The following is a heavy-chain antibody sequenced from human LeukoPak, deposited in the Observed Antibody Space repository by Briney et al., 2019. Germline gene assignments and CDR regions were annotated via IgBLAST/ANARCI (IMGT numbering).Heavy chain of an antibody. CDR1: GFTFDGYG. CDR3: ARDKYDFWSGYYTHDAFDI. D-gene: IGHD3-3*01. CDR2: INWNGGST. Sequence: GGSLRLSCAASGFTFDGYGMSWVRQAPGKGLEWVSGINWNGGSTGYADSVKGRFTISRDNAKNSLYLQMNSLRAEDTALYYCARDKYDFWSGYYTHDAFDIWGQGTMVTVSS. J-gene: IGHJ3*02. V-gene: IGHV3-20*04.